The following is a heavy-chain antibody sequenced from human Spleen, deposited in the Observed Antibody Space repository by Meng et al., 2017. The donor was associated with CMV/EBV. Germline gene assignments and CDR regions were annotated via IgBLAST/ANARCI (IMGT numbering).Heavy chain of an antibody. CDR2: VYWNDDK. CDR1: GFSLSTSGMV. V-gene: IGHV2-5*01. D-gene: IGHD6-19*01. Sequence: GFSLSTSGMVVGWIRQPPGKALEWLALVYWNDDKRYSPSLKNRLTITKDTSKNQVVLTMTSMDPVDTATYYCVHRGPNFSGWYYFDYWGQGTLVTVSS. J-gene: IGHJ4*02. CDR3: VHRGPNFSGWYYFDY.